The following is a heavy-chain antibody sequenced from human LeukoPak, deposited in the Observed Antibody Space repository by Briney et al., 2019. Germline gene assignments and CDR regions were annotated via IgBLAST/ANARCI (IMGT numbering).Heavy chain of an antibody. J-gene: IGHJ3*02. CDR1: GGSISSGGYP. CDR2: IYYSGST. Sequence: SETLSLTCAVSGGSISSGGYPWSWIRQPPGKGLEWIGYIYYSGSTNYNPSLKSRVTISVDTSKNQFSLKLSFVTAADTAVYYCARDAVVESFTMIPTAPKRSDAFDIWGQGTMVTVSS. V-gene: IGHV4-61*08. CDR3: ARDAVVESFTMIPTAPKRSDAFDI. D-gene: IGHD3-22*01.